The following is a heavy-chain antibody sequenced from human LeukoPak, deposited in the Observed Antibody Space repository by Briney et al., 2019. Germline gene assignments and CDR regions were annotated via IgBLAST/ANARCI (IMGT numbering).Heavy chain of an antibody. CDR2: INHSGST. V-gene: IGHV4-34*01. J-gene: IGHJ4*02. Sequence: PSETLSLTCAVYGGSFSGYYWSWIRQPPGKGLEWIGEINHSGSTNYNPSLKSRVTISVDTSKNQFSLKLSSVTAADTAVYYCARSLTRDCSSTSCYSKRAGGRVDYWGQGTLVTVSS. D-gene: IGHD2-2*01. CDR1: GGSFSGYY. CDR3: ARSLTRDCSSTSCYSKRAGGRVDY.